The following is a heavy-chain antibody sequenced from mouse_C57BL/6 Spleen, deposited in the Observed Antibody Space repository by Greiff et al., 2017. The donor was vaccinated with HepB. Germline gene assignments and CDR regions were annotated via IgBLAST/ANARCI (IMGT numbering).Heavy chain of an antibody. V-gene: IGHV5-6*01. D-gene: IGHD1-1*01. CDR3: ARPNYYGSRAWFAY. CDR2: ISSGGSYT. Sequence: DVQLVESGGDLVKPGGSLKLSCAASGFTFSSYGMSWVRQTPDKRLEWVATISSGGSYTYYPDSVKGRFTISRDNAKNTLYLQMSSLKSEDTAMYYCARPNYYGSRAWFAYWGQGTLVTVSA. J-gene: IGHJ3*01. CDR1: GFTFSSYG.